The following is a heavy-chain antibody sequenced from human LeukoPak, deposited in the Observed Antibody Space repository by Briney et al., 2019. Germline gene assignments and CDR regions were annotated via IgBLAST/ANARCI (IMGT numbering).Heavy chain of an antibody. CDR3: TRGGAPDN. J-gene: IGHJ4*02. D-gene: IGHD1-26*01. CDR1: GFNFSSYW. Sequence: GGSLRLSCAASGFNFSSYWMSWVRQAPGKGLEWVANINQDGGKKYYVDSVRGRFAISRDNAENSVYLQMNSLRAEDTALYYCTRGGAPDNWGQGTLVTVSS. CDR2: INQDGGKK. V-gene: IGHV3-7*01.